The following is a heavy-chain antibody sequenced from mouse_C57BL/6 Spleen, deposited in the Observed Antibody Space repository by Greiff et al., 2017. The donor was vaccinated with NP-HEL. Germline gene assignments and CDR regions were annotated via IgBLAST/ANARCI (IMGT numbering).Heavy chain of an antibody. CDR1: GYTFTGYW. D-gene: IGHD1-1*01. Sequence: VQRVESGAELMKPGASVKLSCKATGYTFTGYWIDWVKQRPGHGLEWIGEIFPGGGSTNYNEKFKGKATLTADKSSNTAYMQPSSLTSEDSAIYYCARGITTVVASGYFDVWGTGTTVTVSS. J-gene: IGHJ1*03. CDR3: ARGITTVVASGYFDV. CDR2: IFPGGGST. V-gene: IGHV1-9*01.